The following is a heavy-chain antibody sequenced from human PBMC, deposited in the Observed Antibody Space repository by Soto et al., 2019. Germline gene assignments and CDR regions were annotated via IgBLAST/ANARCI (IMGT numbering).Heavy chain of an antibody. V-gene: IGHV1-69*06. CDR3: ARDRLVAAAGYYYYGMDV. CDR1: GGTFSSYA. D-gene: IGHD6-13*01. CDR2: IIPIFGTA. Sequence: ASVKVSCKASGGTFSSYAISLGREAPGQWLEWMGGIIPIFGTANYAQKFQGRVTITADKSTSTAYMELSSLRSEDTAVYYCARDRLVAAAGYYYYGMDVWGQGTTVTVSS. J-gene: IGHJ6*02.